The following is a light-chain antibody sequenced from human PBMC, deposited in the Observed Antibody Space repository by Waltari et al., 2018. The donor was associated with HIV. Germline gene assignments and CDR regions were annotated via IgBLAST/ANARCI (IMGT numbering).Light chain of an antibody. V-gene: IGLV1-44*01. CDR3: AAWDDSLNGWV. CDR1: SSNIESNT. CDR2: SKN. Sequence: QSVLTQPSSASGTPGQRVAISCSGSSSNIESNTVNWYQQLPGTAPTLLVYSKNRRPSGVPDRISGSKSGTSASLAISGLQSEDEADYYCAAWDDSLNGWVFGGGTKLTVL. J-gene: IGLJ3*02.